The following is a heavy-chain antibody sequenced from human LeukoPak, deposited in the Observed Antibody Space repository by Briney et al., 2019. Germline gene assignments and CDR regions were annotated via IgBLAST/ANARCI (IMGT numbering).Heavy chain of an antibody. Sequence: GGSLRPSCVASEFDFFSYGMQWVRQAPGKGLVWVSRIFTDGSTTSYADSVKGRFTISRDNAKNTLYLQMNSLRAEDTAVYYCAGGIPTVYGGQGTLVTVSS. D-gene: IGHD4-17*01. J-gene: IGHJ4*02. CDR1: EFDFFSYG. CDR2: IFTDGSTT. CDR3: AGGIPTVY. V-gene: IGHV3-74*01.